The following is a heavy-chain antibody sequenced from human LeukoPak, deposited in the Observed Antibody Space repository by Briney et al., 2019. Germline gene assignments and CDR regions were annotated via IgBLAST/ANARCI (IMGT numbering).Heavy chain of an antibody. V-gene: IGHV2-5*02. Sequence: KESGPTLVKPTQTLTLTCTFSGFSLSTSGVGVGWIRQPPGKALEWLALIYWDDDKRYSPSLKSRLTITKDTSKNQVVLTMTNMDPVDTATYYCARIVGTTYAEGYFDYWGQGTLVTVSS. CDR2: IYWDDDK. CDR3: ARIVGTTYAEGYFDY. CDR1: GFSLSTSGVG. D-gene: IGHD1-26*01. J-gene: IGHJ4*02.